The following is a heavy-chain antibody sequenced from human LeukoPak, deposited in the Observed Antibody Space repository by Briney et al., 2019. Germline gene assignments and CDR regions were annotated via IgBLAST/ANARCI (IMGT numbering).Heavy chain of an antibody. CDR1: GYTFTSYA. V-gene: IGHV1-3*03. D-gene: IGHD3-9*01. Sequence: WASVKVSCKASGYTFTSYAMHWVRQAPGQRLEWMGWINAGNGNTKYSQEFQGRVTITRDTSASTAYMELSSLRSEDMAVYYCARDRQGGRYFDWLLFAYEAEGNHFDYWGQGTLVTVSS. CDR2: INAGNGNT. J-gene: IGHJ4*02. CDR3: ARDRQGGRYFDWLLFAYEAEGNHFDY.